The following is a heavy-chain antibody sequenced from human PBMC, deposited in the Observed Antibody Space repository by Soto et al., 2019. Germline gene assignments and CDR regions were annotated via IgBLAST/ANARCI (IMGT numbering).Heavy chain of an antibody. CDR3: ARDCGGDCSDGMDV. Sequence: GGSLRLSCAASGFTFSSYAMSWVRQAPGKGLEWVSAISGSGGSTYYADSVKGRFTISRDNSKNTLYLQMNSLRAEDTAVYYCARDCGGDCSDGMDVWGQGTTVTVSS. D-gene: IGHD2-21*02. J-gene: IGHJ6*02. CDR1: GFTFSSYA. CDR2: ISGSGGST. V-gene: IGHV3-23*01.